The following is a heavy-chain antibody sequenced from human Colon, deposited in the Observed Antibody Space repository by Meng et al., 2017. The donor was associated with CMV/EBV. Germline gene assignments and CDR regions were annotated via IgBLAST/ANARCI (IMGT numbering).Heavy chain of an antibody. Sequence: GGSLRLSCAASGFTVSSNYMSWVRQAPGKGLEWVSVIYSGGSTYYADSVKGRFTISRDNSKNTLYLQMNSLRAEDTAVYYCARGFSSTPTFDPWGQGTLVTVSS. CDR3: ARGFSSTPTFDP. CDR1: GFTVSSNY. CDR2: IYSGGST. J-gene: IGHJ5*02. V-gene: IGHV3-66*02. D-gene: IGHD2-2*01.